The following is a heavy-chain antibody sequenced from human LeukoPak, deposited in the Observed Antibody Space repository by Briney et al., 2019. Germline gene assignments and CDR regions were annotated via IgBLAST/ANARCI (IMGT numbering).Heavy chain of an antibody. CDR1: GYTFTGYY. CDR3: ASASVLAAGSDY. Sequence: ASVKVSCKASGYTFTGYYMHWVRQAPGQGLEWMGWINPNSGGTNYAQKFQGRVTMTRDTSISTAYMERSRLRSDDTAVYYCASASVLAAGSDYWGQGTLVTVSS. J-gene: IGHJ4*02. CDR2: INPNSGGT. V-gene: IGHV1-2*02. D-gene: IGHD6-13*01.